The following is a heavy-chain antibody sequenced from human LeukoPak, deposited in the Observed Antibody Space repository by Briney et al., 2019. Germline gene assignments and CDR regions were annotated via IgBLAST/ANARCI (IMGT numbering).Heavy chain of an antibody. CDR3: ARDPPEIYSSGWYGGY. D-gene: IGHD6-19*01. CDR1: GYTFTGYY. V-gene: IGHV1-2*02. J-gene: IGHJ4*02. Sequence: GASVKVSCKASGYTFTGYYMHWVRQAPGQGLEWMGWINPNSGGTNYAQKFQGRVTMTRDTSISTAYMELSRLRSDDTAVYYCARDPPEIYSSGWYGGYWGQGTLVTVSS. CDR2: INPNSGGT.